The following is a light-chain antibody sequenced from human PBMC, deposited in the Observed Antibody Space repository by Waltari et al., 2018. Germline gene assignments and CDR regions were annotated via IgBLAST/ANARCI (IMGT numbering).Light chain of an antibody. CDR2: WAS. V-gene: IGKV4-1*01. J-gene: IGKJ4*01. Sequence: DIVMTQSPGSLAVSLGERATINCKSSQSVLYSSNNKNYLAWYQQKPGQPPKLLIYWASTRESGVPDRFSGSGSGTDFTLTISSLQAEDVAVYYCHQYYSTPLTLGGGTKVEIK. CDR1: QSVLYSSNNKNY. CDR3: HQYYSTPLT.